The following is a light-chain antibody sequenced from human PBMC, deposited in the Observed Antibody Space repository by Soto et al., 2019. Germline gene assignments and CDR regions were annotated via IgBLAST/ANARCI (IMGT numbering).Light chain of an antibody. CDR2: DAS. Sequence: DIVLTQSPGTLSLSPGERATLSCRASQSIRSYLAWYQQRPGQAPRLLIYDASNRATGIPARFSGSGSGTAFTLTISSLEPEDFLVYYCQQQSTWPSFTFGPGTKVDIK. V-gene: IGKV3-11*01. J-gene: IGKJ3*01. CDR3: QQQSTWPSFT. CDR1: QSIRSY.